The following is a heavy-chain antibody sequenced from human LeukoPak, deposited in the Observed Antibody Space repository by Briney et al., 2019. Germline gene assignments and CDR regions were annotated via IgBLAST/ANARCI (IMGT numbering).Heavy chain of an antibody. V-gene: IGHV3-53*01. CDR1: GFTFSSYS. Sequence: GESLRLSCAASGFTFSSYSMNWVRQAPGKGLEWVSFIYSDNTHYSDSVKGRFTISRDNSKNTLYLQMNSLRAEDTAVYYCARRAGAYSHPYDYWGQGTLVTVSS. CDR3: ARRAGAYSHPYDY. CDR2: IYSDNT. D-gene: IGHD4/OR15-4a*01. J-gene: IGHJ4*02.